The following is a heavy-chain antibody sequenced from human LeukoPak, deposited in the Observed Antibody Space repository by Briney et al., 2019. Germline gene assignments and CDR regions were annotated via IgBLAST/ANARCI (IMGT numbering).Heavy chain of an antibody. CDR1: GYTFTVYY. Sequence: ASVTVSFTASGYTFTVYYMHWVRQAPGQGLEWMGRINPNSGGTNYAQKFQGRVTMTRDTSISTAYMELSRLRSDDTAVYYCARDNEQYCSGGSCYSVFDYWGQGTLVTVSS. CDR2: INPNSGGT. J-gene: IGHJ4*02. V-gene: IGHV1-2*06. D-gene: IGHD2-15*01. CDR3: ARDNEQYCSGGSCYSVFDY.